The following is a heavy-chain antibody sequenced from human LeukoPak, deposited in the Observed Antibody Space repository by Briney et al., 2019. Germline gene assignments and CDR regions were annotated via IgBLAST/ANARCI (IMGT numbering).Heavy chain of an antibody. Sequence: GGSLRLSCAASGFTFSSYWMSWVRQAPGKGLEWVANIKQDGSEKYYVDSVKGRFTISRDNAKNSLYLQMNSLRAEDTAVYYCANLRFRGRYYMDVWGTGTTVTVSS. V-gene: IGHV3-7*01. D-gene: IGHD3-3*01. CDR1: GFTFSSYW. J-gene: IGHJ6*03. CDR3: ANLRFRGRYYMDV. CDR2: IKQDGSEK.